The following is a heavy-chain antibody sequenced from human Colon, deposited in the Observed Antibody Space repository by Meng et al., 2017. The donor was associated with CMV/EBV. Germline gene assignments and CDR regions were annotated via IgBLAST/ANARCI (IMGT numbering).Heavy chain of an antibody. CDR1: GFPFSNYY. CDR2: ISGDGSDL. V-gene: IGHV3-11*04. D-gene: IGHD5-18*01. J-gene: IGHJ1*01. Sequence: GGYLKIYWAASGFPFSNYYLSWIRLAPGKGLEWISYISGDGSDLFYGASVRGRFTISRDNAKNSLYLQMDSLRAEDTAIYYCVRHLEAGRNGYSEPFWGQGTLVTVSS. CDR3: VRHLEAGRNGYSEPF.